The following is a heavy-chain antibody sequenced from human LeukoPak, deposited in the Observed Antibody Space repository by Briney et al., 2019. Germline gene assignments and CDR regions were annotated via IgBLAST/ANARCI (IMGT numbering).Heavy chain of an antibody. CDR3: ARVVYSGYDFLSYWFDP. Sequence: GASVKVSCKASGGTFSSYAISWVRQAPGQRLEWMGGIIPIFGTANYAQKFQGRVTITTDESTSTAYMELSSLRSEDTAVYYCARVVYSGYDFLSYWFDPWGQGTLVTVSS. CDR1: GGTFSSYA. CDR2: IIPIFGTA. V-gene: IGHV1-69*05. D-gene: IGHD5-12*01. J-gene: IGHJ5*02.